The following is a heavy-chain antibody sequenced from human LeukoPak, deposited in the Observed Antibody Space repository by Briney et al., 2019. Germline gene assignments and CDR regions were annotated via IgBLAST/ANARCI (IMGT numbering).Heavy chain of an antibody. J-gene: IGHJ6*02. V-gene: IGHV3-7*05. CDR1: GFTFSSYW. D-gene: IGHD2-21*01. CDR2: IKQDGSEK. Sequence: GGSLRLSCAASGFTFSSYWMSWVRQAPGEGLEWVANIKQDGSEKYYVDSVKGRFTISRDNAKNSLYLQMNSLRAEDTAVYYCARDWFADYYGMDVWGQGTTVTVSS. CDR3: ARDWFADYYGMDV.